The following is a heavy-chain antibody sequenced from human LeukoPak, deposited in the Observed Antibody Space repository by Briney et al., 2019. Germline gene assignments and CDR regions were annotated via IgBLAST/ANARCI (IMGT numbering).Heavy chain of an antibody. J-gene: IGHJ4*02. V-gene: IGHV3-21*01. CDR3: AACVAAGGGYYFDY. CDR1: GFTFSTYS. Sequence: GGSLRLSCAASGFTFSTYSKNWVRQAPGKGLEWVSSISSSSSYIYYADSMKGRFTISRDNAKNSLYLQMDSLRAEDTAVYYCAACVAAGGGYYFDYWGQGTLVTVSS. D-gene: IGHD6-13*01. CDR2: ISSSSSYI.